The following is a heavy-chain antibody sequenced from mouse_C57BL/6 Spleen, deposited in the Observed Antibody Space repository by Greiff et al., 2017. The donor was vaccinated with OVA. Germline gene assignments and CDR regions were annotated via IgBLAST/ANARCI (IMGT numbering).Heavy chain of an antibody. Sequence: EVKLQQSGPELVKPGASVKISCKASGYTFTDYYMNWVKQSHGKSLEWIGDINPNNGGTSYNQKFKGKATLTVDKSSSTAYMELRSLTSEDSAVYYCARRKLTGSFAYWGQGTLVTVSA. D-gene: IGHD4-1*01. J-gene: IGHJ3*01. CDR3: ARRKLTGSFAY. CDR2: INPNNGGT. CDR1: GYTFTDYY. V-gene: IGHV1-26*01.